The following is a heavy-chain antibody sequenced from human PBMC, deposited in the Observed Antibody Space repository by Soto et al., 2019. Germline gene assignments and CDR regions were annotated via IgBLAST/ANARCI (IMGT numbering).Heavy chain of an antibody. CDR3: AKGHQQQLGYYYYGMDV. CDR2: TSATGSTT. V-gene: IGHV3-23*01. J-gene: IGHJ6*02. CDR1: GFTFSTHA. Sequence: EVQLLESGGGLVQPGGSLRLSCAVSGFTFSTHAMSWVRQAPGKGLEWVSGTSATGSTTYYADSVKGRFTISRDNSKNTLYLQMNSLRAEDTAVYYCAKGHQQQLGYYYYGMDVWGQGTTVTVSS. D-gene: IGHD6-13*01.